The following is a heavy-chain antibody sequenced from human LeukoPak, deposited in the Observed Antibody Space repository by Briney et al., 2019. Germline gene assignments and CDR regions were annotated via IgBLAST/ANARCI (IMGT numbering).Heavy chain of an antibody. CDR1: GGSFSGYY. Sequence: SETLSLTCAVYGGSFSGYYWGWIRQPPGKGLEWIGEINHSGSTNYNPSLKSRVTISVDTSKNQFSLKLSSVTAADTAVYYCARDSGSNYYFDYWGQGTLVTVSS. J-gene: IGHJ4*02. CDR2: INHSGST. V-gene: IGHV4-34*01. D-gene: IGHD4-11*01. CDR3: ARDSGSNYYFDY.